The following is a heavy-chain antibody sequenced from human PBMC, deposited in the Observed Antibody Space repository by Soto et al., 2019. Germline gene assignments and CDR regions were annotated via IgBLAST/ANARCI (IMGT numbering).Heavy chain of an antibody. CDR1: GFTFSSYA. D-gene: IGHD3-10*01. CDR3: AGDLRSYDY. CDR2: ISYDGSNK. J-gene: IGHJ4*02. V-gene: IGHV3-30-3*01. Sequence: QVQLVESGGGVVQPGRSLRLSCAASGFTFSSYAMHWVRQAPGKGLEWVAVISYDGSNKYYADSVKGRVTISRDNSKNTLYLQMNSLRTEDTAVYYCAGDLRSYDYWGQGTLVTVSS.